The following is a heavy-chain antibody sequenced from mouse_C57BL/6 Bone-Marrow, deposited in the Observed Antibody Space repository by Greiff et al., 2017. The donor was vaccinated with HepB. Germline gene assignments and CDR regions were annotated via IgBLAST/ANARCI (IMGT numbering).Heavy chain of an antibody. CDR2: IDPEDGDT. J-gene: IGHJ2*01. CDR1: GFNITDYY. V-gene: IGHV14-1*01. D-gene: IGHD1-1*01. CDR3: NTDYYGSSSYFDY. Sequence: EVQLQQSGAELVRPGASVKLSCTASGFNITDYYMHWVKQRPEQGLEWIGRIDPEDGDTEYAPKFQGKATMTADTSSNTAYLQLSSLTSEDTAVYYCNTDYYGSSSYFDYWGQGTTLTVSS.